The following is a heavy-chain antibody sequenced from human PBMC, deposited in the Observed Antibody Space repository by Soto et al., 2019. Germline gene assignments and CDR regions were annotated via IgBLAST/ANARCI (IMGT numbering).Heavy chain of an antibody. Sequence: QVQLQESGPGLVKPSETLSLTCTVSGGSISSYYWSWIRQPPGKGLEWIGYIYYSGSTNYNPSLTRRVTISVDTSKNRFSLKLSSVTAADTAVYYCARAYGYYFDYWGQGTRVTVSS. CDR1: GGSISSYY. V-gene: IGHV4-59*01. CDR3: ARAYGYYFDY. J-gene: IGHJ4*02. CDR2: IYYSGST. D-gene: IGHD4-17*01.